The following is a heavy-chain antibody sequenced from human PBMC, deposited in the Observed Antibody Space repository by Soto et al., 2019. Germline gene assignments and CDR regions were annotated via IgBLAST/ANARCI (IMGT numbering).Heavy chain of an antibody. D-gene: IGHD2-2*01. Sequence: QVQLVESGGGVVQPGRSLRLSCAASGFTFSSYAMHWVRQAPGKGLEWVAVISYDGSNKYYADSVKGRFTISRDNSKNAMYLQMNSLRAEDTAVYYCAGDEDIVVVPAAYPPVGMDVWGQGTTVTVSS. CDR3: AGDEDIVVVPAAYPPVGMDV. J-gene: IGHJ6*02. V-gene: IGHV3-30-3*01. CDR1: GFTFSSYA. CDR2: ISYDGSNK.